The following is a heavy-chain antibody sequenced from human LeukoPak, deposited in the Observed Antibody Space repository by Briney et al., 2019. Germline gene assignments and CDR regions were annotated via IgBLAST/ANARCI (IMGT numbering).Heavy chain of an antibody. V-gene: IGHV3-74*01. CDR1: GFTFSSYW. J-gene: IGHJ5*02. Sequence: QPGGSLRLSCAASGFTFSSYWMHWVRQAPGKELVWVSRINSDGSSTTYADSVKGRFTISRDNAKNTLFLQMNSLRAEDTAVYYCARVRRYCSSTSCYGWFDPWGQGTLVTVSS. D-gene: IGHD2-2*01. CDR2: INSDGSST. CDR3: ARVRRYCSSTSCYGWFDP.